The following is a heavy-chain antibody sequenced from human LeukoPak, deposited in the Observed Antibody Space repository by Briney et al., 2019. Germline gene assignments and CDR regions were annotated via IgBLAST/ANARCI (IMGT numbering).Heavy chain of an antibody. CDR2: ISAYNGNT. J-gene: IGHJ4*02. Sequence: GASVKVSCKASGYTFTNYGLSWVRQAPGQGLEWMGWISAYNGNTNYAQKLQGRVTMTTDTSTSTAYMELRSLRSDDTAVYYCARDVYDFWSGYYKWGVDYWGQGTLVTVSS. CDR3: ARDVYDFWSGYYKWGVDY. D-gene: IGHD3-3*01. V-gene: IGHV1-18*01. CDR1: GYTFTNYG.